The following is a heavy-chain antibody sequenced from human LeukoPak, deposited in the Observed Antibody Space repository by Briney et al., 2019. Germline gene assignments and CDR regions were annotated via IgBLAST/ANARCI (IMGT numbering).Heavy chain of an antibody. D-gene: IGHD1-26*01. CDR3: ARDQSGSYYYYYGMDV. J-gene: IGHJ6*02. V-gene: IGHV4-59*01. Sequence: KSSETLSLTCTVSGGSISSYYWSWIRQPPGKGLERIGYIYYSGSTNYNPSLKSRVTISVDTSKNQFSLKLSSVTAADTAVYYCARDQSGSYYYYYGMDVWGQGTTVTVSS. CDR1: GGSISSYY. CDR2: IYYSGST.